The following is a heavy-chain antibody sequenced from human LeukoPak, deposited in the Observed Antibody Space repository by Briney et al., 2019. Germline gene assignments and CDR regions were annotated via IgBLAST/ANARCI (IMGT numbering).Heavy chain of an antibody. CDR1: GFTFSSFS. V-gene: IGHV3-48*02. J-gene: IGHJ5*02. CDR2: ISGSSSIV. D-gene: IGHD6-13*01. CDR3: ARDPSVAATGWGRWFDH. Sequence: GGSLRLSCAASGFTFSSFSMNWVRQAPGKGLEWLSYISGSSSIVCYGDSVKGRFTISRDNAKNSLYLQMNSLRDEDTAVYYCARDPSVAATGWGRWFDHWGLGTLVTVSS.